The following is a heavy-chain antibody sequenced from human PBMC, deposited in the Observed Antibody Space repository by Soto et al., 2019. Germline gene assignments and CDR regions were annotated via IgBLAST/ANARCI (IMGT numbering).Heavy chain of an antibody. CDR2: ISYDGSNK. Sequence: PGGSLRLSCAASGFTFSSYGMHWVRQAPGKGLEWVAVISYDGSNKYYADSVKGRFTISRDNSKNTLYLQMNSLRAEDTAVYYCVRPVLPYYGMDVWGQGTTVTVSS. V-gene: IGHV3-30*03. CDR3: VRPVLPYYGMDV. CDR1: GFTFSSYG. J-gene: IGHJ6*02.